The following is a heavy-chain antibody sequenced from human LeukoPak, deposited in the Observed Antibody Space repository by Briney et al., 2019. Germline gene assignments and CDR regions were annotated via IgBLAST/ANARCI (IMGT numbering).Heavy chain of an antibody. CDR2: IIPIFVTA. J-gene: IGHJ4*02. D-gene: IGHD3-22*01. CDR1: GGTFSSHA. CDR3: ARSHGHYYDSSGYYLFDY. V-gene: IGHV1-69*13. Sequence: SVRVSCKASGGTFSSHAISWVRQAPGQGLEWMGGIIPIFVTANYAQKFQGRVTITADESTSTAYMELSSLRSEDTAVYYCARSHGHYYDSSGYYLFDYWGQGTLVTVSS.